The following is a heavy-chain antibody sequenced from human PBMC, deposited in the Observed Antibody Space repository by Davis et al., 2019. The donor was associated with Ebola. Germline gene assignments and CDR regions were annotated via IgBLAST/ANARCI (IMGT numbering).Heavy chain of an antibody. J-gene: IGHJ4*02. CDR3: ARGDYDYVWGSYRPQTFDY. D-gene: IGHD3-16*02. CDR2: INSDGSST. V-gene: IGHV3-74*01. Sequence: PGGSLRLSCAASGFTFSSYWMHWVRQAPGKGLVWVSRINSDGSSTSYADSVTGRFTISRDNAKNTLYLQMNSLRAEDTAVYYCARGDYDYVWGSYRPQTFDYWGQGTLVTVSS. CDR1: GFTFSSYW.